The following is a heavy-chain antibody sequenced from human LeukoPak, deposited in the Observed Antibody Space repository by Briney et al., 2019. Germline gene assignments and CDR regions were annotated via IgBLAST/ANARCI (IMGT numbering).Heavy chain of an antibody. CDR3: ARFGLISPILGKYCSGGSCYRTRGMDV. CDR2: INHSGST. CDR1: GGSFSGYY. Sequence: SETLSLTCAVYGGSFSGYYWSWFRQPPGKGLEWIGEINHSGSTNYNPSLKSRVTISVDTSKNQFSLKLSSVTAADTAAYYCARFGLISPILGKYCSGGSCYRTRGMDVWGQGTTVTVSS. D-gene: IGHD2-15*01. V-gene: IGHV4-34*01. J-gene: IGHJ6*02.